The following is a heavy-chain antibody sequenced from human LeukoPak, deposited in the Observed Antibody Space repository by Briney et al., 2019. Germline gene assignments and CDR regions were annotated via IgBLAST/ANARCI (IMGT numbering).Heavy chain of an antibody. D-gene: IGHD3-16*01. J-gene: IGHJ6*03. CDR1: GGSISSGSYY. Sequence: KTAETLSLTCTVSGGSISSGSYYWSWIRQPAGKGLEWIGRIYTSGSTNYNPSLKSRVTISVDTSKNQFSLKLSSVTAADTAVYYCARDSQIWGPYYYYMDVWGKGTTVTVSS. CDR2: IYTSGST. V-gene: IGHV4-61*02. CDR3: ARDSQIWGPYYYYMDV.